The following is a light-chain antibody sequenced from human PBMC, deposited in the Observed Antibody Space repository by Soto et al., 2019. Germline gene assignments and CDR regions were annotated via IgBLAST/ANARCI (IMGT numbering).Light chain of an antibody. CDR2: GAS. CDR3: QQYGSSPRT. CDR1: QSVSSSY. Sequence: EIVLTQSPGTLSLSPGERATLSCRASQSVSSSYLAWYQQKPGQALRLLIYGASSRATGIPDRFSGSGSGTDFNLTISRLEPEDLAVYYCQQYGSSPRTFGQGTKVEIK. V-gene: IGKV3-20*01. J-gene: IGKJ1*01.